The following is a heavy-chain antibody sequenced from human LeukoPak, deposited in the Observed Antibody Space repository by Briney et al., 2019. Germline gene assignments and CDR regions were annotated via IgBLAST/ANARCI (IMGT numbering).Heavy chain of an antibody. D-gene: IGHD3-3*01. CDR2: ISYDGSNK. CDR1: GFTFSSYA. V-gene: IGHV3-30*04. CDR3: ARDRAIFGVAYNWFDP. J-gene: IGHJ5*02. Sequence: GGSLRLSCAVSGFTFSSYAMHWVRQAPGKGLEWVGDISYDGSNKYYPDSVKGRFTISRDNSKYTLYLQMNSLRAEDTSVYYCARDRAIFGVAYNWFDPWGQGTLVTVSS.